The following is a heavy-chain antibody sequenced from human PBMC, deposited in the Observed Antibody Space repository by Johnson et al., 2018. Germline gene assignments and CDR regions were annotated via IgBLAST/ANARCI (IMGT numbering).Heavy chain of an antibody. V-gene: IGHV3-30*18. J-gene: IGHJ6*03. CDR2: ISYDGSYK. D-gene: IGHD5-18*01. CDR1: GFTFTDDG. CDR3: AKGGYSYGHDYYYCMDV. Sequence: QVQLVESGGGVVQPGRSLRLSCAASGFTFTDDGMHWVRQAPGKGLEWVAVISYDGSYKYYADSVKGRFTISRYNSKKTLYLQMNSLRTEDTGVYYCAKGGYSYGHDYYYCMDVWGKGTTVTVSS.